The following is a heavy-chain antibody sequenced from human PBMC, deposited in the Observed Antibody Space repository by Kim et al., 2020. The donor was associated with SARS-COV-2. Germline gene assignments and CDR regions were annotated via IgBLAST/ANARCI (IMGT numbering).Heavy chain of an antibody. CDR2: IIPIFGTA. Sequence: SVKVSGKASGGTFSSYAISWVRQAPGQGLEWMGGIIPIFGTANYAQKFQGRVTITADESESTAYMELSSLRSEDTAVYYCARGSLHYYGSGSYYNFDYWGQEKLVTVSS. J-gene: IGHJ4*02. V-gene: IGHV1-69*13. CDR3: ARGSLHYYGSGSYYNFDY. D-gene: IGHD3-10*01. CDR1: GGTFSSYA.